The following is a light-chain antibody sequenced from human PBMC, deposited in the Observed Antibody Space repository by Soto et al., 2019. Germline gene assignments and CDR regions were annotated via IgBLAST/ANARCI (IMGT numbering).Light chain of an antibody. J-gene: IGKJ2*01. Sequence: IQMTQSPSTLSASVGDRGTISCRASQRIDTWLAWYQQKPGKAPNLLIYKASNLESGVPSRFSGSGSGTEFTLTISSLHPEDFATYYCQFHNSFPYTFGQGTKLEIK. CDR2: KAS. CDR3: QFHNSFPYT. V-gene: IGKV1-5*03. CDR1: QRIDTW.